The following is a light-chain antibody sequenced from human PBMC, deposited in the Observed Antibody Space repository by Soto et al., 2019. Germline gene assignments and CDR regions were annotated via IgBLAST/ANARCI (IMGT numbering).Light chain of an antibody. V-gene: IGKV4-1*01. CDR3: QQYYSTPQT. CDR2: WAS. Sequence: DIVMTQSPDSLAVSLGERATINCKSSQSVLYSSNNKNYLAWYQQKPGQPPKLLIYWASTRESGVPDRFSGSGSGTDSTLTISSLQAEDVAVYYCQQYYSTPQTFGQGTKLEIK. CDR1: QSVLYSSNNKNY. J-gene: IGKJ2*01.